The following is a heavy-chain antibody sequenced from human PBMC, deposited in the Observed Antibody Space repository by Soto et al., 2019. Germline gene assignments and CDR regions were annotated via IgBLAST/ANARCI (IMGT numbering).Heavy chain of an antibody. CDR3: ARGLNWNYGAFDY. V-gene: IGHV4-34*01. CDR1: GGSFSTYY. CDR2: INPRGST. D-gene: IGHD1-7*01. Sequence: QVQLQQWGAGLLKPSETLSLTCAVYGGSFSTYYWSWIRQPSGKGLEWLGEINPRGSTNYYPSPQSILTISVDTSKTQFSLTLISVTAAVSAVYSCARGLNWNYGAFDYWGQGTLVTVSS. J-gene: IGHJ4*02.